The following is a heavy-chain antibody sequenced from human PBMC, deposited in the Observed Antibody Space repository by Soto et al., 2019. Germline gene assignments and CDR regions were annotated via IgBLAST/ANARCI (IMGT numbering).Heavy chain of an antibody. J-gene: IGHJ4*02. V-gene: IGHV1-69*13. D-gene: IGHD2-15*01. CDR2: IIPIFGTA. CDR3: ARDGCSGGSCYSRY. CDR1: GSTFSSYA. Sequence: SVKVSCKASGSTFSSYAISWVRQAPGQGLEWMGGIIPIFGTANYAQKFQGRVTITADESTSTAYMELSSLRSEDTAVYYCARDGCSGGSCYSRYWGQGTLVTVSS.